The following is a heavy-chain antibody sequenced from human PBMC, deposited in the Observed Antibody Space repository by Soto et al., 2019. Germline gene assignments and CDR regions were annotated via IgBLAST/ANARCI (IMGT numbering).Heavy chain of an antibody. V-gene: IGHV4-39*01. CDR2: IYYSGST. CDR3: ASRELLLFYFDY. D-gene: IGHD1-26*01. J-gene: IGHJ4*02. CDR1: GGSISSISYY. Sequence: TRSVTCTVCGGSISSISYYWGWIRQPPGKGLEWIGSIYYSGSTYYNPSLKSRVTISVDTSKNQFSLKLSSVTAADTAVYYCASRELLLFYFDYWGQGTLVTVSS.